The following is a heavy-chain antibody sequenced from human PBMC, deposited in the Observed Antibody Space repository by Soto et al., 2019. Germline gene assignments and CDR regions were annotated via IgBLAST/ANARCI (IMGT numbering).Heavy chain of an antibody. J-gene: IGHJ4*02. CDR2: INNDGSST. CDR1: GFTFSSYW. D-gene: IGHD6-25*01. V-gene: IGHV3-74*01. CDR3: AKGSGAQSGLLDY. Sequence: EVQLVESGGGLVQTGGSLRLSCAASGFTFSSYWMHWVRQAPGKGLVWVSRINNDGSSTTYADSVKGRFTISRDNAKNTLYLQMNSLRDEGRAVYYCAKGSGAQSGLLDYWGQGTLVTVSS.